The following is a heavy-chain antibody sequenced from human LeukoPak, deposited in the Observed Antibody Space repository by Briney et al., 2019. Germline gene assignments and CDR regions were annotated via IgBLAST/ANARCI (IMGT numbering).Heavy chain of an antibody. J-gene: IGHJ2*01. Sequence: PGGSLILSCAASGFTFSSYSMNWVRQAPGKGLEWVSSISSSSSYIYYADSVKGRFTISRDNAKNSLYLQMNSLRAEDTAVYYCARYYGSGSHWYFDLWGRGTLVTVSS. CDR2: ISSSSSYI. CDR1: GFTFSSYS. CDR3: ARYYGSGSHWYFDL. V-gene: IGHV3-21*01. D-gene: IGHD3-10*01.